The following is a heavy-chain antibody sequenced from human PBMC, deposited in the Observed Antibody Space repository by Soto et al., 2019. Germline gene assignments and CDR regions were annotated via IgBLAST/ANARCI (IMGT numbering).Heavy chain of an antibody. CDR3: ARGRRHIVVVTAIRSSYYYYGMDV. J-gene: IGHJ6*02. Sequence: SETLSLTCAVYGGSFSGYYWSWIRQPPGKGLEWIGENNHSGSTNYNPSLKSRVTISVDTSKNQFSLKLSSVTAADTAVYYFARGRRHIVVVTAIRSSYYYYGMDVWGQGTTVTVSS. D-gene: IGHD2-21*02. CDR1: GGSFSGYY. V-gene: IGHV4-34*01. CDR2: NNHSGST.